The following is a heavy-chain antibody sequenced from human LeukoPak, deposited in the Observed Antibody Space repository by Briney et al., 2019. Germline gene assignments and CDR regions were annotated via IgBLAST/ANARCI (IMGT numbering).Heavy chain of an antibody. J-gene: IGHJ5*01. V-gene: IGHV4-59*01. Sequence: SETLSLTCTVSGGSISTYYWYWIRQPPGKGLEWIGYIYDSGSTNYNPSLKSRVTISMDTSKNQFSLELSSVTAADTAVYYCARDGAPYGSGSPWFDSWGQGTLVTVSS. CDR3: ARDGAPYGSGSPWFDS. CDR2: IYDSGST. D-gene: IGHD3-10*01. CDR1: GGSISTYY.